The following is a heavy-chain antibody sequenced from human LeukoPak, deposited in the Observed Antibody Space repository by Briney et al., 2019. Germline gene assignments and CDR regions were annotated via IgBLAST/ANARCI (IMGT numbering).Heavy chain of an antibody. V-gene: IGHV4-59*01. Sequence: YPSQTLSLTCTVSGGSISSYYWSWIRQPPGKGLEWIGYIYYSGSTNYNPSLKSRVTISVDTSKNQFSLKLSSVTAADTAVYYCARADRSAFDIWGQGTMVTVSS. CDR3: ARADRSAFDI. J-gene: IGHJ3*02. CDR1: GGSISSYY. CDR2: IYYSGST.